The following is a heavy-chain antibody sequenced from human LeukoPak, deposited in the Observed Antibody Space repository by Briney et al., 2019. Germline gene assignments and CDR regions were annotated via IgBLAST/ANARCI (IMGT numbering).Heavy chain of an antibody. CDR2: ISRSSSYI. J-gene: IGHJ3*02. D-gene: IGHD3-10*01. V-gene: IGHV3-21*04. CDR1: GFTFSGYS. Sequence: GGSLRLSCAVSGFTFSGYSMNWVRQAPGKGLEWVSSISRSSSYIYYADSVKGRFTISRDNAKNSLYLQMNSLRAEDTAVYYCARALRGTRVPLDAFDIWGQGTMVTVSS. CDR3: ARALRGTRVPLDAFDI.